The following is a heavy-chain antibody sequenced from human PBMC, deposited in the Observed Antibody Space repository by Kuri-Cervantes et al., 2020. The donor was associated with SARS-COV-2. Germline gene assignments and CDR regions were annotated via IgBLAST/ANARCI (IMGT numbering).Heavy chain of an antibody. Sequence: SETLSLTCTVSGGSVSSGSYYWSWIRQPPGKGLEWIGYIYYSGSTYYNPSLKSRVAISVDTSKNQFSLKLSSVTAADTAVYYCATARGELRFLEWLLPLDVWGQGTTVTVSS. D-gene: IGHD3-3*01. CDR1: GGSVSSGSYY. CDR2: IYYSGST. V-gene: IGHV4-31*03. CDR3: ATARGELRFLEWLLPLDV. J-gene: IGHJ6*02.